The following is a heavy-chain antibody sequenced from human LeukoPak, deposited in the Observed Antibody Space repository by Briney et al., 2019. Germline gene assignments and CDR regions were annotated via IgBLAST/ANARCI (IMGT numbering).Heavy chain of an antibody. Sequence: RASETLSLTCAVYGGSFSGYYWSWFRQPPGKGLEWIGEINHSGSTNYNPSLKSRVTISRDTSMNQFSLRLTSVAAADTAVYYCVRDWNGDYFDYWGQGTLVSVSS. CDR3: VRDWNGDYFDY. CDR2: INHSGST. CDR1: GGSFSGYY. D-gene: IGHD1-1*01. J-gene: IGHJ4*02. V-gene: IGHV4-34*01.